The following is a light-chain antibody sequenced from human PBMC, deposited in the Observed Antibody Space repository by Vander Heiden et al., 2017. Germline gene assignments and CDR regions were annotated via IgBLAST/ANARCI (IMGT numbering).Light chain of an antibody. V-gene: IGLV2-23*02. J-gene: IGLJ2*01. CDR2: EVS. CDR1: SIDVGSYNL. Sequence: QSALTQPASVSGSPGQSITISCPGTSIDVGSYNLVSWYQQNPGKALKLMIYEVSKRPSVVSNRFSGSKSGNTDSLTISGRQAEDEADYYCCSYAGSSNVVFGGGTKLTAL. CDR3: CSYAGSSNVV.